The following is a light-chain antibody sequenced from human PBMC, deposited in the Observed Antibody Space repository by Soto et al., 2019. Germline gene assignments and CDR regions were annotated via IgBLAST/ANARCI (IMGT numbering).Light chain of an antibody. CDR3: QYYESSPSGDG. CDR1: SSNIGAGYD. J-gene: IGLJ1*01. Sequence: SVLTQPPSVSGAPGQRVTISCTGSSSNIGAGYDVHWYQQLPGTAPKLLIYGNSNRPSGVPDRFSGSKSGTSASLAITGLQAEDEADYYGQYYESSPSGDGVGTGTKVTV. CDR2: GNS. V-gene: IGLV1-40*01.